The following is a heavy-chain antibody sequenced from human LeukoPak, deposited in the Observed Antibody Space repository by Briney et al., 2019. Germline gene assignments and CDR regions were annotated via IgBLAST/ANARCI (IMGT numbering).Heavy chain of an antibody. Sequence: GGSLRLSCAASGFTFSSSAMSWVRQAPGKGLEWVSSIRGSGGSTYYADSVKGRFTISRDNSKNTLYLQMNSLRAEDTAVYYCAKATSSGGYSSSDYWGQGTLVTVSS. V-gene: IGHV3-23*01. CDR3: AKATSSGGYSSSDY. CDR2: IRGSGGST. CDR1: GFTFSSSA. D-gene: IGHD3-22*01. J-gene: IGHJ4*02.